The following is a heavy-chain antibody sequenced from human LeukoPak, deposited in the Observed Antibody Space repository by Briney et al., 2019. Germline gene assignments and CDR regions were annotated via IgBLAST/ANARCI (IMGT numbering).Heavy chain of an antibody. CDR1: GITFTSSA. D-gene: IGHD4-17*01. V-gene: IGHV3-23*01. Sequence: GGSLRLSCAASGITFTSSAMSWVRQAPGKGLEWVSSISSNGAQYADSVRGRSAISRDNSKNTLYLQMNSLRVEDTAVYFCAKDPNGDYIGTFDIWGQGTMVTVSS. J-gene: IGHJ3*02. CDR3: AKDPNGDYIGTFDI. CDR2: ISSNGA.